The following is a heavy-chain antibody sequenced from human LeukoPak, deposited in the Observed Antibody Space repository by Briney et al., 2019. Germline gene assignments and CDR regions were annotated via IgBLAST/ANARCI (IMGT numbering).Heavy chain of an antibody. J-gene: IGHJ6*03. Sequence: GGALTLSCAASGFTFSSYGMHWVRQAPGKGLEGVAFIRYDGSNKYYADSVKGRFTISRDNSKNTLYLQMNSLRAEDTAVYYCARDPYNGSYGDDYYYYMDVWGKGTTVTISS. CDR2: IRYDGSNK. V-gene: IGHV3-30*02. D-gene: IGHD1-26*01. CDR3: ARDPYNGSYGDDYYYYMDV. CDR1: GFTFSSYG.